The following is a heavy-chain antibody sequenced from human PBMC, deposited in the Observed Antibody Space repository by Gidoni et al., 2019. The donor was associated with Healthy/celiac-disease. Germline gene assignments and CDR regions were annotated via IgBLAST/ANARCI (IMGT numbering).Heavy chain of an antibody. CDR2: LWYDGSNN. CDR1: GFTFSRYG. D-gene: IGHD6-13*01. Sequence: QVQLVESGGGVVQPGRSLRLSCAASGFTFSRYGMHWVRQAPGKGLEWVAVLWYDGSNNYYADSVKGRFTISRDNSKNTLYLQMNSLRAEDTAVYYCARDDGLSGIAAAGSFDYWGQGTLVTVSS. V-gene: IGHV3-33*01. CDR3: ARDDGLSGIAAAGSFDY. J-gene: IGHJ4*02.